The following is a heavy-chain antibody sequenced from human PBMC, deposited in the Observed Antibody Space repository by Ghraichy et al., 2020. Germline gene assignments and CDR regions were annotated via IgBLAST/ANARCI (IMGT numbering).Heavy chain of an antibody. CDR2: ISGSGGST. CDR1: GFTFSSYA. Sequence: GGSLRLPCAASGFTFSSYAMSWVRQAPGKGLEWVSAISGSGGSTYYADSVKGRFTISRDNSKNTLYLQMNSLRAEDTAVYYCAKDPLNCSGGSCHNAFDIWGQGTMVTISS. J-gene: IGHJ3*02. D-gene: IGHD2-15*01. CDR3: AKDPLNCSGGSCHNAFDI. V-gene: IGHV3-23*01.